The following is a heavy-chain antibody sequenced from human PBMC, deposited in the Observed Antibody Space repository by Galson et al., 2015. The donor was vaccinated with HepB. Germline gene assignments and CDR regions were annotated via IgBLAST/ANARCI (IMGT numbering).Heavy chain of an antibody. V-gene: IGHV3-30*02. D-gene: IGHD3/OR15-3a*01. J-gene: IGHJ4*02. CDR2: ILHDGGGI. Sequence: SLRLSCAVSGFTFSSHAMHWVRQTPGKGLEWVAIILHDGGGIRYADSVKGRFTISRDNSKNTLSLQMDSLRVEDTALYYCAKDLSSSWTYDYWGQGTLVTVSS. CDR1: GFTFSSHA. CDR3: AKDLSSSWTYDY.